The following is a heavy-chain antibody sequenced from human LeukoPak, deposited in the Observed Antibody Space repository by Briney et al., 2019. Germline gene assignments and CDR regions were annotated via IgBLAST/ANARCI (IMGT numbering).Heavy chain of an antibody. CDR3: ARRLEAYCGGDCSSYDYYGMDV. CDR1: GGTFSSYA. Sequence: SVKVSCKASGGTFSSYAISWVRQAPGQGLEWMGGIIPIFGTANYAQKFQGRVTITADESTSTAYMEVSSLRSEDTAVYCCARRLEAYCGGDCSSYDYYGMDVWGQGTTVTVSS. J-gene: IGHJ6*02. D-gene: IGHD2-21*02. CDR2: IIPIFGTA. V-gene: IGHV1-69*13.